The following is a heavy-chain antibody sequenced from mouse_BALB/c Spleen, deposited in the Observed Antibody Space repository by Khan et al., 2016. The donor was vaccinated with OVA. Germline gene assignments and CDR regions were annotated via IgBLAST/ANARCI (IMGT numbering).Heavy chain of an antibody. CDR3: ARGVRRYYYAMDY. CDR1: GFAFSSYW. V-gene: IGHV4-1*02. J-gene: IGHJ4*01. CDR2: INTDSSTI. D-gene: IGHD2-14*01. Sequence: VQLKESGGGLVKPGGSLKLSCAASGFAFSSYWMCWVRQAPGKRLEWIGDINTDSSTINYTPSLKDQFIISRDNANNTLYLQMSKVRSEDTALYYVARGVRRYYYAMDYWGQGTSVTVSS.